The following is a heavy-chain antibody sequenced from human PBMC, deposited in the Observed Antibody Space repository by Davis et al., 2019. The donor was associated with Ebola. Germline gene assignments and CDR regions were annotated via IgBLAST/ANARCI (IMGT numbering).Heavy chain of an antibody. D-gene: IGHD2-15*01. CDR2: IKSDGSRT. CDR3: ARLLDGSYAY. J-gene: IGHJ4*02. Sequence: GESLKIPCAASGFTFSSHWMYWVRQAPGTGLLCVSRIKSDGSRTIYAESVTGRFITSRDNAKNTVYLHMNSLRAEDTSVYYWARLLDGSYAYWGQGILVAVSS. CDR1: GFTFSSHW. V-gene: IGHV3-74*01.